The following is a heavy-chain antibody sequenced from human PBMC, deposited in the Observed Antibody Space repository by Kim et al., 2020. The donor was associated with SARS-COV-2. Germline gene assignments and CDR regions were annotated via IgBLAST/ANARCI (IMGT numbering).Heavy chain of an antibody. Sequence: SETLSLTCSVSGGSIASTDYYWGWIRQPPGKGPEWVGSVFYGGPTYYNPSLKSRVIISADTSKNRFSLKLNSVTTSETAVYYCARGGAFSGAYSSFDSWGQGTLVVVPS. V-gene: IGHV4-39*01. CDR3: ARGGAFSGAYSSFDS. CDR2: VFYGGPT. J-gene: IGHJ4*02. CDR1: GGSIASTDYY. D-gene: IGHD1-26*01.